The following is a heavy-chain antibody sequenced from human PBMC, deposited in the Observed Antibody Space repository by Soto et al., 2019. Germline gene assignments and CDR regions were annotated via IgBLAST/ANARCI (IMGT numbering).Heavy chain of an antibody. CDR1: GGSISSYY. Sequence: QVQLQESGPGLVKPSETLSLTCTVSGGSISSYYWSWIRQPPGKGLEWIGYIYYSGSTNYNASLKSRVTISVDTSKNQFSLKLSSVTAADTAVYYCARHRGLLWFGENDWGQGTLVTVSS. J-gene: IGHJ4*02. CDR2: IYYSGST. CDR3: ARHRGLLWFGEND. V-gene: IGHV4-59*08. D-gene: IGHD3-10*01.